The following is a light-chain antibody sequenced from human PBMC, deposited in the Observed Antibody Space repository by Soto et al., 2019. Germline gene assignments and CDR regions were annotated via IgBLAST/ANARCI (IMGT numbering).Light chain of an antibody. V-gene: IGKV3-20*01. Sequence: EVVLTQSPGSLSLSPGERATLSCRASQSVAANYLAWYQQKRGQAPRLLIYGASSRATGIPDRFSGSGSGTDFTLTISRLEPEDFSVYYCHPYGTAPLTFGPGTKVDIK. CDR3: HPYGTAPLT. CDR2: GAS. J-gene: IGKJ3*01. CDR1: QSVAANY.